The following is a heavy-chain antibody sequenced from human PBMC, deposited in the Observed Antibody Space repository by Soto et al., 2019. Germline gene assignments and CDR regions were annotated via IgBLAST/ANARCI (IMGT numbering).Heavy chain of an antibody. Sequence: PGGSLRLSCVTYGLTFTDYWMSWVRQAPGKGLEWVANIKQDEREKNYLDSVKGRFTISRDNAKNSLYLQMNSLKAEDTAVYYCASDRFRGTYYLRGVTYFFEEWGQGAPVTVSS. CDR1: GLTFTDYW. V-gene: IGHV3-7*03. CDR2: IKQDEREK. D-gene: IGHD1-26*01. J-gene: IGHJ4*02. CDR3: ASDRFRGTYYLRGVTYFFEE.